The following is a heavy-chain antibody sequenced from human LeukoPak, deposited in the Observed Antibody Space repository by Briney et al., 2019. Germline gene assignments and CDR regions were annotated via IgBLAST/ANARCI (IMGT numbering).Heavy chain of an antibody. J-gene: IGHJ4*02. V-gene: IGHV4-59*08. Sequence: SETLSLTCTVSGGSISSYYWSWIRQSPGKGLEWIGYIYNSGSTNYNPSLKSRVTISVDTSKNQFSLKLSSVTAADTAVYYCARANVVVPAAIEGYYFDYWGQGTLVTVSS. CDR1: GGSISSYY. CDR2: IYNSGST. CDR3: ARANVVVPAAIEGYYFDY. D-gene: IGHD2-2*02.